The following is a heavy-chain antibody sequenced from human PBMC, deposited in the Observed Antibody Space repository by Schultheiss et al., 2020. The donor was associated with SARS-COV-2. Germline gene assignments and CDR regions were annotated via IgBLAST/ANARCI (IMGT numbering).Heavy chain of an antibody. V-gene: IGHV3-23*01. CDR1: GFTFKNNA. D-gene: IGHD2-2*01. CDR3: AKMSSTMWYEGS. Sequence: GESLKISCEGSGFTFKNNAMSWVRQAPGKGLEWVSAISGSANSAYYAESVKGRFTVSRDNSKNTVYLQMNSLRAEDTAVYYCAKMSSTMWYEGSWGQGTLVTVSS. J-gene: IGHJ5*02. CDR2: ISGSANSA.